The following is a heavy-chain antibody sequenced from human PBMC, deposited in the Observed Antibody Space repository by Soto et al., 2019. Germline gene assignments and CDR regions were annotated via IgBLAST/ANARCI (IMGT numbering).Heavy chain of an antibody. Sequence: QVQLQQWGAGLLKPSETLSLTCAVYGGSFSGYYWSWIRQPPGKGLEWIGEINHSGSTNYNPSLKRRVTISVDTSKIQFSLKLSSVTAADTAVYYCARDWYYYGSGRHDYWGQGTLVTVSS. J-gene: IGHJ4*02. V-gene: IGHV4-34*01. CDR3: ARDWYYYGSGRHDY. CDR1: GGSFSGYY. CDR2: INHSGST. D-gene: IGHD3-10*01.